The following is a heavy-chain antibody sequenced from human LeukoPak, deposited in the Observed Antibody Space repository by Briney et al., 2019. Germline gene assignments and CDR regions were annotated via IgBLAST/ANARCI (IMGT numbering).Heavy chain of an antibody. V-gene: IGHV1-2*02. D-gene: IGHD5-12*01. CDR2: INPNSGGT. J-gene: IGHJ5*02. CDR1: GYTFTGYY. Sequence: GASVKASCKASGYTFTGYYMHWVRQAPGQGLEWMGWINPNSGGTNYAQKFQGRVTMTRDTSISTAYMELSRLRSDDTAVYYCARTVATIRWFDPWGQGTLVTVSS. CDR3: ARTVATIRWFDP.